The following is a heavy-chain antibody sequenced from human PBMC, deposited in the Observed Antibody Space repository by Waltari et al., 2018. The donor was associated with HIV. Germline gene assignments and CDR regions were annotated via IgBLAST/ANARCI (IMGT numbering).Heavy chain of an antibody. CDR2: INHSGST. CDR3: ARGHLDYCSGGSCYSED. D-gene: IGHD2-15*01. Sequence: QVQLQQWGAGLLKPSETLSLTCAVYGGSFSGYYWSWIRQPPGKGLEWIGEINHSGSTNHNPSLKSRVTISVDTSKNQFSLKLSSVTAADTAVYYCARGHLDYCSGGSCYSEDWGQGTLVTVSS. CDR1: GGSFSGYY. J-gene: IGHJ4*02. V-gene: IGHV4-34*01.